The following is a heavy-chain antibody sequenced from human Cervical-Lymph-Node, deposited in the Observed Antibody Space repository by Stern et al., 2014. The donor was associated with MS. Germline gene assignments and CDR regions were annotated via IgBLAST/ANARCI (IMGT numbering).Heavy chain of an antibody. Sequence: MQLVESGGGVVQPGRSLRLSCAASGFSFSRYAMHWVRQAPGKGLEWGALIWNDGSNPYYADSVTGRFTISRDNFKNALYLQMNSLRAEDTAVYYCASAYSSSHYYFDYWGQGTLVTVSS. J-gene: IGHJ4*02. V-gene: IGHV3-33*01. CDR1: GFSFSRYA. D-gene: IGHD6-13*01. CDR2: IWNDGSNP. CDR3: ASAYSSSHYYFDY.